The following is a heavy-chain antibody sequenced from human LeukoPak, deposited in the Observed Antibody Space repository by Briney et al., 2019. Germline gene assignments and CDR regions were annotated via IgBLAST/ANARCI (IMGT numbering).Heavy chain of an antibody. J-gene: IGHJ1*01. CDR3: ARDGHYDILTGYFQD. CDR1: GFTFTDFY. V-gene: IGHV3-11*01. CDR2: ITNSGTTI. Sequence: GGSLRLSCAASGFTFTDFYMSWIRQAPGKGLEWVSYITNSGTTIYYADSVKGRFTISRDNAKNSLYLQMNSLRAEDTAVYYCARDGHYDILTGYFQDWGQGTLVTVSS. D-gene: IGHD3-9*01.